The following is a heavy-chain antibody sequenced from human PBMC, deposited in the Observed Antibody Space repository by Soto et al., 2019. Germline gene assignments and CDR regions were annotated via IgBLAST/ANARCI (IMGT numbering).Heavy chain of an antibody. D-gene: IGHD5-12*01. CDR3: ARHHGPTTSENWLDP. CDR2: ISTYSGDT. CDR1: GYTFFTYD. Sequence: ASVKVSCKASGYTFFTYDISWVRQAPGQGLEWMGWISTYSGDTKYAQKFQGRVTMTTDTSTTTAYLELRSLRSDDTAVYYCARHHGPTTSENWLDPWGQGPLVTVYS. J-gene: IGHJ5*02. V-gene: IGHV1-18*01.